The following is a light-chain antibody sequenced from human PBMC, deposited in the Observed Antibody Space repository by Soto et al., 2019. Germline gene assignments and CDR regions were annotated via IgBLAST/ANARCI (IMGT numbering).Light chain of an antibody. Sequence: DIQLTQSPSSLSASVGDRVTITCRASQGISSYLAWYQQKAGKAPKLLIYAASTLQSGVPSRFSGSESGTEFTLTISSLQPEDFATYHCQQLNSYPLTFGGGTKVEIK. J-gene: IGKJ4*01. V-gene: IGKV1-9*01. CDR1: QGISSY. CDR2: AAS. CDR3: QQLNSYPLT.